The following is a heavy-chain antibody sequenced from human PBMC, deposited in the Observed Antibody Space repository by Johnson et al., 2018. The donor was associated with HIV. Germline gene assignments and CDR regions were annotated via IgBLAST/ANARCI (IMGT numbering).Heavy chain of an antibody. CDR1: GFTFSSYG. CDR3: ARAGGSGDAVDI. Sequence: QVQLVESGGGVVQPGRSLRLSCAASGFTFSSYGMHWVRQAPGKGLEWEAVISYDGSNKYYADSVKGRFTISRDNSKNTLYLQMNSLRAEDTAVYYCARAGGSGDAVDIWGQGTMVTVSS. CDR2: ISYDGSNK. D-gene: IGHD3-10*01. J-gene: IGHJ3*02. V-gene: IGHV3-30*19.